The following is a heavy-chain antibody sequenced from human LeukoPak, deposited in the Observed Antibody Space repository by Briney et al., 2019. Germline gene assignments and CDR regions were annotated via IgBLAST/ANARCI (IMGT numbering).Heavy chain of an antibody. CDR3: ARGYSSSWYIPTGFDY. CDR2: INPDSGDT. J-gene: IGHJ4*02. V-gene: IGHV1-2*02. CDR1: GYTFTGYY. D-gene: IGHD6-13*01. Sequence: GASVKVSCKTSGYTFTGYYMHWVRQAPGQGLEWMGWINPDSGDTNYAQKFQGRATMTRDTSISTAYMELSRLRSHDTAVYYCARGYSSSWYIPTGFDYWGQGTLVTVSS.